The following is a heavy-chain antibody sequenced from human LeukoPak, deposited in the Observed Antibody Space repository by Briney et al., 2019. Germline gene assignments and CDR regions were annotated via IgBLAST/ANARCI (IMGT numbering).Heavy chain of an antibody. CDR3: AKDPRDDSTGYYYFGYFDY. CDR2: ISGSGGST. J-gene: IGHJ4*02. D-gene: IGHD3-22*01. CDR1: GFTFSSYA. V-gene: IGHV3-23*01. Sequence: QPGGSLRLSCATSGFTFSSYAVGCVRQAPGKGLEWVSTISGSGGSTYYADSVKGRFTISRDNSKNTLYLQMNSLRAEDTAVYYCAKDPRDDSTGYYYFGYFDYWGQGALVTVSS.